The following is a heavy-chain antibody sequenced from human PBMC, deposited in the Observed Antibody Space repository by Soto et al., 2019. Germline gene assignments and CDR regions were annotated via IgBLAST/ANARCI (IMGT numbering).Heavy chain of an antibody. V-gene: IGHV4-31*11. J-gene: IGHJ5*02. CDR1: GGSISSSNW. CDR2: IYYSKST. CDR3: ARSVFP. Sequence: SETLSLTCAVSGGSISSSNWWSWVRQHPGKGLEWIGYIYYSKSTYYNPSLKSRVTISLDTSKNQFSLKLTSVTAADTAVYYCARSVFPWGQGTLVTVSS.